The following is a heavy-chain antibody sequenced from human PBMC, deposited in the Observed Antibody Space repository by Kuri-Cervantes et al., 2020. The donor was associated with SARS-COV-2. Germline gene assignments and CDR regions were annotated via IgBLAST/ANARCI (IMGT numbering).Heavy chain of an antibody. CDR2: ISTYSGDT. Sequence: ASVKASCKASGYPFTNFGISWVRQAPGRGLEWMGWISTYSGDTIYPQKIQGRVTMTTDTSTSTAYMDLRALRSDDTAVYYCARSTPFRRLVVISQGGAFDIWGQGTMVTVSS. D-gene: IGHD3-22*01. CDR1: GYPFTNFG. J-gene: IGHJ3*02. V-gene: IGHV1-18*01. CDR3: ARSTPFRRLVVISQGGAFDI.